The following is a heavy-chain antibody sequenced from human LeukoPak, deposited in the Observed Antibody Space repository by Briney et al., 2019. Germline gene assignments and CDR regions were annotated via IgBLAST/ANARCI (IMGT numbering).Heavy chain of an antibody. J-gene: IGHJ5*02. CDR2: ISWNSVTI. Sequence: GGSLRLSCTDSGFTFDDYAMHGVRQAPGGGLEWVSGISWNSVTIGYADSVKGRFTISRDNAKKSLYLQTNSLRAEDTAFYYCTGTLYSLENWFDPWGQGTLVTVSS. D-gene: IGHD6-13*01. CDR3: TGTLYSLENWFDP. CDR1: GFTFDDYA. V-gene: IGHV3-9*01.